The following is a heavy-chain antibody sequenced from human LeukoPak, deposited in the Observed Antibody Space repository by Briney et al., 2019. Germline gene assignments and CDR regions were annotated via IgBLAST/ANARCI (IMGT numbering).Heavy chain of an antibody. CDR2: IYYSGST. CDR1: GGSISSSSYY. D-gene: IGHD2-15*01. V-gene: IGHV4-39*01. CDR3: ARLYCSGGSCYGNRRNNWFDP. Sequence: SXXLSLTYTVSGGSISSSSYYWGWIRQPRGKGLEWIGSIYYSGSTYYNPSLKSRVTIGVNTSKNEFSLKLSSVTAADTAVYYCARLYCSGGSCYGNRRNNWFDPWGQGTLVTVSS. J-gene: IGHJ5*02.